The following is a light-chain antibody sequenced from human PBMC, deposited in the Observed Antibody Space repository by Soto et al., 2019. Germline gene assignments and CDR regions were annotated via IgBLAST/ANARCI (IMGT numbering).Light chain of an antibody. CDR1: QSVSSY. CDR2: DAS. Sequence: EIVLTQSPATLSLSPGERATLSCRASQSVSSYLAWYQQKPGQAPRLLIYDASNRATGIPGRFSGSGSGTDFTLTITSLEPEDFAVYYCQQRSSWPLTFGGGTTVEIK. J-gene: IGKJ4*01. CDR3: QQRSSWPLT. V-gene: IGKV3-11*01.